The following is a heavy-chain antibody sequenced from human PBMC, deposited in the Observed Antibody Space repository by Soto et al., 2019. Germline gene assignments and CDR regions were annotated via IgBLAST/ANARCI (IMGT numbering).Heavy chain of an antibody. J-gene: IGHJ6*02. D-gene: IGHD6-6*01. V-gene: IGHV4-34*01. CDR3: ARGRGSSTENYYGMDV. CDR1: GGSFSGYY. Sequence: SETLSLTCAVYGGSFSGYYWSWIRQPPGKGLEWIGEINHSGSTNYNPSLKSRVTISVDTSKNQFSLKLGSVTAADTAVYYCARGRGSSTENYYGMDVWGQRTTVTVSS. CDR2: INHSGST.